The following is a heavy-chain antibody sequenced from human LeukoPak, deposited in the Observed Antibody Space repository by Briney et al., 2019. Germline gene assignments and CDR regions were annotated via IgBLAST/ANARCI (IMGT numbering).Heavy chain of an antibody. CDR3: ARDKGFGSSGWYPAYMDV. CDR1: GRSFSGYY. Sequence: PSETLSLTCAVYGRSFSGYYWSWIRQPPGKGLEWIGEINHSGSTNYNPSLKSRVTISVDTSKNQFSLKLSSVTVADTAVNYCARDKGFGSSGWYPAYMDVWGKGTTVTISS. J-gene: IGHJ6*03. V-gene: IGHV4-34*01. D-gene: IGHD6-19*01. CDR2: INHSGST.